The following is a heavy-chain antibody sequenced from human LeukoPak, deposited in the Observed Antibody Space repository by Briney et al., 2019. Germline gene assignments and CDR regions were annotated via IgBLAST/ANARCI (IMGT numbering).Heavy chain of an antibody. J-gene: IGHJ4*02. Sequence: ASVKVSCKASGYTFTNYYMHWVRQAPGQGLEWMGWINPNSGGTNYAQKFQGRVTMTRDTSISTAYMELSRLRSDDTAVYYCARALAHYDFWSGYYSYWGQGTLVTVSS. CDR1: GYTFTNYY. CDR2: INPNSGGT. CDR3: ARALAHYDFWSGYYSY. V-gene: IGHV1-2*02. D-gene: IGHD3-3*01.